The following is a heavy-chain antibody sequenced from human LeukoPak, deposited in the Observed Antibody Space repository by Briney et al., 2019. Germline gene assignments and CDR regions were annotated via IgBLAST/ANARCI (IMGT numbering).Heavy chain of an antibody. CDR2: ISDIGSI. J-gene: IGHJ6*02. D-gene: IGHD3-3*01. V-gene: IGHV4-59*12. CDR1: GGSISSYY. Sequence: KSSETLSLTCTVSGGSISSYYWSWIRQPPGKGLEWIAYISDIGSINYNPSLKSRVTISLDTSKNQFSLKLSSVTAADTAVYYCAKDASPTSITIFGVVIIPDYYYYGMDVWGQGTTVTVSS. CDR3: AKDASPTSITIFGVVIIPDYYYYGMDV.